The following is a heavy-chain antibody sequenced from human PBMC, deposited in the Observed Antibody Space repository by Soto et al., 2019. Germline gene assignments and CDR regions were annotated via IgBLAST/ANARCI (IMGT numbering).Heavy chain of an antibody. CDR3: ARSLRFLEWLLNYYFDY. CDR2: MNPNSGNT. D-gene: IGHD3-3*01. CDR1: GYTFTSYD. V-gene: IGHV1-8*01. Sequence: ASVKVSCKASGYTFTSYDINWARQATGQGLEWMGWMNPNSGNTGYAQKFQGRVTMTRNTSISTAYMELSSLRSEDTAVYYCARSLRFLEWLLNYYFDYWGQGTLVTVSS. J-gene: IGHJ4*02.